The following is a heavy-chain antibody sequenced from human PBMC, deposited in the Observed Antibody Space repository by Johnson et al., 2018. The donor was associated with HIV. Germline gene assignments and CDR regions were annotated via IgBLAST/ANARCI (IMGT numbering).Heavy chain of an antibody. CDR2: ISYDGSNK. CDR3: ASADVFDI. V-gene: IGHV3-30-3*01. Sequence: VQLVESGGGLIQPVGSLRLSCAASGFTVSSNYMCWVRQAPGKGLEWVAVISYDGSNKYYADSVKGRFTISRDNAKNSLYLQMNSLRVEDTAVYYCASADVFDIWGQGTVVTVSS. J-gene: IGHJ3*02. CDR1: GFTVSSNY.